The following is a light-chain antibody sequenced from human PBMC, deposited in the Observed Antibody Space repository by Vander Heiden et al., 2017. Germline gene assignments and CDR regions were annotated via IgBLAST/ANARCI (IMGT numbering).Light chain of an antibody. CDR3: SSDTSSSTYV. Sequence: QSALPQPASVSGSPGQSIPIPCPGTSSDVGGYTSVSWSHQHPGKAPKLMIYDVSNRPSGVSNRFSGSKSGNTASLTISGLQAEDEADYYCSSDTSSSTYVFGTGTKVTVL. CDR2: DVS. V-gene: IGLV2-14*03. CDR1: SSDVGGYTS. J-gene: IGLJ1*01.